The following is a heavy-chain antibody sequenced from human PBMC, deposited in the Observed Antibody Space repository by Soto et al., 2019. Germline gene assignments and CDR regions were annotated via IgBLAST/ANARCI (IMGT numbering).Heavy chain of an antibody. Sequence: SHTLTLIGIISGGGISSNTAAWDWIRQSPSRGLEWLGRTYYRSKWYNDYAVSVKSRITINPDTSKNQFSLQLNSVTPEDTAVYYCARVSDFWSGYYFDYWGQGTLVTVSS. CDR3: ARVSDFWSGYYFDY. J-gene: IGHJ4*02. CDR2: TYYRSKWYN. D-gene: IGHD3-3*01. V-gene: IGHV6-1*01. CDR1: GGGISSNTAA.